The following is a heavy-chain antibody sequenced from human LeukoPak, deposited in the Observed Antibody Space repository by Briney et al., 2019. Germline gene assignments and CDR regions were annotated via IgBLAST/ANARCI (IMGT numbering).Heavy chain of an antibody. CDR3: AREYCGGDCYSALDY. J-gene: IGHJ4*02. CDR2: ISSSSSRI. V-gene: IGHV3-48*01. Sequence: PGGSLRLSCAASGFTFSSYSMNWVSQAPGKWLEWASYISSSSSRIYHADSVKGRFTISRDNAKNSLYLQMNSLRAEDTAVYYCAREYCGGDCYSALDYWGQGTLLTVSS. CDR1: GFTFSSYS. D-gene: IGHD2-21*01.